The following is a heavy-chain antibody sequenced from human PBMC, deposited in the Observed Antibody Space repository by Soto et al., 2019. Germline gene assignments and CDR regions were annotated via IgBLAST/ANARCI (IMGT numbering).Heavy chain of an antibody. D-gene: IGHD6-13*01. J-gene: IGHJ4*02. CDR2: IYHSGST. CDR3: AGGIALIQIDY. Sequence: PSETLSLTCAVSGGSISSGGYSWSWIRQPPGKGLEWIGYIYHSGSTYYNPSLKSRVTISVDRSKNQFSLKLSSVTAADTAVYYCAGGIALIQIDYWGQGTLVTV. V-gene: IGHV4-30-2*01. CDR1: GGSISSGGYS.